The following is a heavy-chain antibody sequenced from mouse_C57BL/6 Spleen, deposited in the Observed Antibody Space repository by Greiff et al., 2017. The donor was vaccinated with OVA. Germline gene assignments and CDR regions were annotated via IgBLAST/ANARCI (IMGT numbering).Heavy chain of an antibody. CDR1: GYTFTSYW. Sequence: QVQLQQPGTELVKPGASVKLSCKASGYTFTSYWMHWVKQRPGQGLAWIGNINPSNGGTNYNEKFKSKATLTVDKSSSTAYMQLSSLTSEDSAVYYGARDGYYDAMDYWGQGTSVTVSS. CDR3: ARDGYYDAMDY. CDR2: INPSNGGT. V-gene: IGHV1-53*01. J-gene: IGHJ4*01. D-gene: IGHD2-3*01.